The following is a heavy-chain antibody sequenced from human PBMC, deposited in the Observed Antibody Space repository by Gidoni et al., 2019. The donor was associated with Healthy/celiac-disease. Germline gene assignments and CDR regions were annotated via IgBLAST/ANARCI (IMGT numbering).Heavy chain of an antibody. Sequence: QVQLQESGPGLVKPSQTLSLTCPVSGGSISSGSYYWSWIRQPAGKGLEWIGRIYTSGSTNYNPSLKSRVTISVDTSKNQFSLKLSSVTAADTAVYYCARLGGYSYGYVDYWGQGTLVTVSS. CDR2: IYTSGST. D-gene: IGHD5-18*01. CDR3: ARLGGYSYGYVDY. V-gene: IGHV4-61*02. J-gene: IGHJ4*02. CDR1: GGSISSGSYY.